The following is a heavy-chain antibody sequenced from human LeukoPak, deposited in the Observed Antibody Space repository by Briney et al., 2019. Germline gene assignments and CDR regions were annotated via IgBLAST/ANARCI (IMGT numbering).Heavy chain of an antibody. CDR2: IRGSGGST. Sequence: GGSLRLSCAASGFTLSSYAVSSVRQAPGKGLELVSAIRGSGGSTCYADCVEGRFQISSDNYKKTLDLQTSSLRVEDTALYFCASKRESPGITASGPSGGLDVWGQGSTVTVSS. CDR3: ASKRESPGITASGPSGGLDV. CDR1: GFTLSSYA. J-gene: IGHJ6*02. V-gene: IGHV3-23*01. D-gene: IGHD6-13*01.